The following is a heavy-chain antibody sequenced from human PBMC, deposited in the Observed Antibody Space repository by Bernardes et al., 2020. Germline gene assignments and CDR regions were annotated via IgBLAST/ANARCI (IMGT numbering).Heavy chain of an antibody. J-gene: IGHJ6*03. CDR2: IYPADSDT. Sequence: GESLKISCEGSGFTFTSSWIAWVRQMPGKGLEWVGVIYPADSDTRYSPSFQGQVTISADKSINTAYLHWTSLKASDTATYYCARMSRVVTSPYYYYMHLWGKGTTVTVSS. D-gene: IGHD2-21*02. CDR1: GFTFTSSW. CDR3: ARMSRVVTSPYYYYMHL. V-gene: IGHV5-51*01.